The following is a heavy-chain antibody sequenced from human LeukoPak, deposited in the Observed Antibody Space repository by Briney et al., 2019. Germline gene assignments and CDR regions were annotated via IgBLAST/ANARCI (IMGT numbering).Heavy chain of an antibody. D-gene: IGHD1-1*01. V-gene: IGHV4-31*03. CDR2: IYYSGST. CDR1: GGPISSGGYY. CDR3: ARRSGTEERGYFDY. Sequence: SETLSLTCTVSGGPISSGGYYWSWIRQHPGKGLEWIGYIYYSGSTYYNPSLKSRVTISVDTSKNQFSLKLSSVTAADTAVYYCARRSGTEERGYFDYWGQGTLVTVSS. J-gene: IGHJ4*02.